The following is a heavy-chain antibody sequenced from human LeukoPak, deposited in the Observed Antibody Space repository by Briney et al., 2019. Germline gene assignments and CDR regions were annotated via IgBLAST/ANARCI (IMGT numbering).Heavy chain of an antibody. Sequence: PGGSLKLSCAASGFTFSNYWMTWVRQPPGKGLEWIGEINYSGSTNYNPSLKSRVTISVDTSKNQFSLKLSSVTAADTAVYYCARVPDPTRLHFDYWGQGTLVTVSS. J-gene: IGHJ4*02. CDR2: INYSGST. CDR3: ARVPDPTRLHFDY. D-gene: IGHD6-6*01. CDR1: GFTFSNYW. V-gene: IGHV4-34*01.